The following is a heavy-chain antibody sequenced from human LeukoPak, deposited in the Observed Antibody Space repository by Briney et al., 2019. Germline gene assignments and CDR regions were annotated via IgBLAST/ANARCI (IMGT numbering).Heavy chain of an antibody. D-gene: IGHD3-22*01. CDR3: ARGGYYDSSDYYTFDY. V-gene: IGHV4-31*03. CDR1: GGSITSGGYY. CDR2: IYYSGST. J-gene: IGHJ4*02. Sequence: SETLSLTCTVSGGSITSGGYYWTWIRQHPGQGLEWIGYIYYSGSTYYNPSLKSRVTMSVDTSKNQFSLKLSSVTAADTAVYYCARGGYYDSSDYYTFDYWGQGALVTVSS.